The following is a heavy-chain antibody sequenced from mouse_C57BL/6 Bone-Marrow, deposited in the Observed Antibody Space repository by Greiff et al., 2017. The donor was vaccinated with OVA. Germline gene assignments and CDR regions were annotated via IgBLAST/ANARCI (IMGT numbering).Heavy chain of an antibody. CDR1: GYSITSGYY. V-gene: IGHV3-6*01. J-gene: IGHJ1*03. CDR3: ARGGYLWYFDV. Sequence: EVKLQESGPGLVKPSQSLSLTCSVTGYSITSGYYWNWIRQFPGNKLEWMGYISYDGSNNYNPSLKNRISITRYTSKNQFFLKLNSVTTEDTATYYCARGGYLWYFDVWGTGTTVTVSS. CDR2: ISYDGSN. D-gene: IGHD2-2*01.